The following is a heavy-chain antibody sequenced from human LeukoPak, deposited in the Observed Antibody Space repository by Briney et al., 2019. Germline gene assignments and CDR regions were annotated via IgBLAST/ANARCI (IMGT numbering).Heavy chain of an antibody. CDR2: ISYSGST. CDR1: GGSIGGSISRYY. J-gene: IGHJ5*02. CDR3: ARASGWLDP. V-gene: IGHV4-59*08. D-gene: IGHD1-26*01. Sequence: SETLSLTCAVSGGSIGGSISRYYWSWIRQPPGKGLEWIGQISYSGSTNYNPSLKSRVTISVDTSKSQFSLKLTSVTAADTAVYYCARASGWLDPWGQGTLVTVSS.